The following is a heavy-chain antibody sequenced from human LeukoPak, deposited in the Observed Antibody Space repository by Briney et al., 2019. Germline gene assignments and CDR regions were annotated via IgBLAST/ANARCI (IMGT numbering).Heavy chain of an antibody. V-gene: IGHV3-66*01. J-gene: IGHJ6*02. Sequence: PGGSLRLSCAASGFTVSSNYMSWVRQAPGKGLEWVSVIYSGGSTYYADSVKGRFTISRDNSKNTLYLQMNSLRAEDTAVYYCARETSRLRYFDWFPEDYYYYGMDVWGQGTTVTVSS. CDR2: IYSGGST. CDR3: ARETSRLRYFDWFPEDYYYYGMDV. CDR1: GFTVSSNY. D-gene: IGHD3-9*01.